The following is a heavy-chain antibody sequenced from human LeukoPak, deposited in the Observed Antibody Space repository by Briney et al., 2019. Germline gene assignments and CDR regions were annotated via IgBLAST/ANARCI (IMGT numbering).Heavy chain of an antibody. CDR3: ARGHSGGATRFDY. J-gene: IGHJ4*02. CDR2: IYASGTT. V-gene: IGHV4-4*07. CDR1: GGSFGSYH. Sequence: SETLSLTCTISGGSFGSYHCNWIRQPAGKGLEWIGRIYASGTTLYDPSLNSRVTLSVDTSKNQISLKLTSVTAADTAVYYCARGHSGGATRFDYWGQGTLVTVSS. D-gene: IGHD1-26*01.